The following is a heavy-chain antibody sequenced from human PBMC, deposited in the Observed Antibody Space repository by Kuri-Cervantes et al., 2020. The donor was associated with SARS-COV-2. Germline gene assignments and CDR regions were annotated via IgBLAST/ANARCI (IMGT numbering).Heavy chain of an antibody. J-gene: IGHJ4*02. V-gene: IGHV3-73*01. CDR3: TTLIDY. CDR1: GFTFSSYW. Sequence: GESLKISCAASGFTFSSYWMSWVRQAPGKGLEWAGRVRGKANNYATAYAASVKGRFTISRDDSKNMAYLQMNSLKTEDTAVYYCTTLIDYWGQGALVTVSS. CDR2: VRGKANNYAT.